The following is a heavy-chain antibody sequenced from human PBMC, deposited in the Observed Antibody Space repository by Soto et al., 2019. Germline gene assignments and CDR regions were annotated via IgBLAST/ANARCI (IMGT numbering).Heavy chain of an antibody. CDR1: GGSFSGYY. J-gene: IGHJ4*02. CDR3: ARTTAVPNTLRSRYFFDY. CDR2: INHSGST. Sequence: SETLSLTCAVYGGSFSGYYWSWIRQPPGKGLEWIGEINHSGSTNYNPSLKSRVTISVDTSKNQFSLKLSSVTAADTAVYYCARTTAVPNTLRSRYFFDYWGQGTLVTVSS. D-gene: IGHD4-17*01. V-gene: IGHV4-34*01.